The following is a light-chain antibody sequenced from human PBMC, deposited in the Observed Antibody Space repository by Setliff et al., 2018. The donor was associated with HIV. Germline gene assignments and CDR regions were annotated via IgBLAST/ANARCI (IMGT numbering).Light chain of an antibody. CDR1: SSNIGSNT. V-gene: IGLV1-44*01. CDR2: NNN. CDR3: AAWDDSLNGVV. Sequence: QSVLTQPPSASGTPGQRVTISCSGSSSNIGSNTVNWYQQLPGTAPTLLIYNNNQRPSGVPDRFSGYKSGTSASLAISGLQSEDEADYYCAAWDDSLNGVVFGGGT. J-gene: IGLJ2*01.